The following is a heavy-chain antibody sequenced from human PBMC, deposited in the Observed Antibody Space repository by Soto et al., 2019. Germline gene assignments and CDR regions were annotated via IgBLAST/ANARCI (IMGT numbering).Heavy chain of an antibody. V-gene: IGHV3-33*01. CDR1: GFTFSSYG. J-gene: IGHJ5*02. D-gene: IGHD2-2*01. Sequence: HPGGSLRLSXAASGFTFSSYGMHWVRQAPGKGLEWVAVIWYDGSNKYYADSVKGRFTISRDNSKNTLYLQMNSLRAEDTAVYYCATARGYCSSTSCYFDNWFDPWGQGTLVTVSS. CDR2: IWYDGSNK. CDR3: ATARGYCSSTSCYFDNWFDP.